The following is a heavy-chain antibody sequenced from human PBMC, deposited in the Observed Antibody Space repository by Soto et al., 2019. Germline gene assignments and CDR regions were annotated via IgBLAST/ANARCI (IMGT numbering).Heavy chain of an antibody. Sequence: ASVKVSCKASGFTFTSSAVQWVRQARGQRLEWIGWIVVGSGNTNYAQKFQERVTITRDMSTSTAYMELSSLRSDDTAVYYCARDRPHYYDRGHNWFDPWGQGTLVTVSS. J-gene: IGHJ5*02. CDR2: IVVGSGNT. V-gene: IGHV1-58*01. CDR1: GFTFTSSA. CDR3: ARDRPHYYDRGHNWFDP. D-gene: IGHD3-22*01.